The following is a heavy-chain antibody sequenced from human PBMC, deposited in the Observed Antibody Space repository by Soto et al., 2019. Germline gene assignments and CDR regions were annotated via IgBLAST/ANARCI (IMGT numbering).Heavy chain of an antibody. CDR3: ARRSPTSSWFFDY. Sequence: QLQLQESGSGLVKPSQTLSLTCAVSGGSISSGGYSWSWIRQPPGKGLEWIGYIYHSGSTYYNPSLKCRVTISVDRSKNQFSLKLSSVTAADTAVYYCARRSPTSSWFFDYWGQGTLVTVSS. J-gene: IGHJ4*02. D-gene: IGHD6-13*01. V-gene: IGHV4-30-2*01. CDR1: GGSISSGGYS. CDR2: IYHSGST.